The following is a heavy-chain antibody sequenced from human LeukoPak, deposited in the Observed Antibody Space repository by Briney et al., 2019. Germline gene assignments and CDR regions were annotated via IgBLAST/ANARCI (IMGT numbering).Heavy chain of an antibody. CDR2: IKQDGSEK. J-gene: IGHJ4*02. V-gene: IGHV3-7*01. D-gene: IGHD6-13*01. CDR1: GFTFRSYW. CDR3: AREGIAAAGIDY. Sequence: PGGSLRLSCGASGFTFRSYWMSWVRQAPGKGLEWVANIKQDGSEKYYVDSVKGRFTISRDNAKNSLYLHMNSLRAEDTAVYYCAREGIAAAGIDYWGQGTLVTVSS.